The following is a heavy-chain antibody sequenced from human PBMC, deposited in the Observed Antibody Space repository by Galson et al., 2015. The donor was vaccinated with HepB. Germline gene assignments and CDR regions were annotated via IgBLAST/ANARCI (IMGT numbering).Heavy chain of an antibody. V-gene: IGHV4-61*02. Sequence: TLSLTCTVSGGSISSGSYYWSWIRQPAGEGLEWIGRIYTSGSTNYNPSLKRLVTISVDTTKNQFPLKLSSVTAADTAVYYCARMTIGGYSAFDYWGQGTLVTVSS. J-gene: IGHJ4*02. CDR1: GGSISSGSYY. CDR3: ARMTIGGYSAFDY. D-gene: IGHD5-18*01. CDR2: IYTSGST.